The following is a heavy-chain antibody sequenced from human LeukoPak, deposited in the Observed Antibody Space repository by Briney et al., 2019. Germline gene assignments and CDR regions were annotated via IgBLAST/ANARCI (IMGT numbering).Heavy chain of an antibody. J-gene: IGHJ4*02. D-gene: IGHD2-8*01. CDR3: ARDNDSYTFDY. CDR2: IYYSGST. V-gene: IGHV4-31*03. Sequence: PSQTLSLTCTVSGGSISSGGYYWSWIRQHPGKGLEWIGYIYYSGSTYHNPSLKSRVTISVDTSKNQFSLKLSSVTAADTAVYYCARDNDSYTFDYWGQGTLVTVSS. CDR1: GGSISSGGYY.